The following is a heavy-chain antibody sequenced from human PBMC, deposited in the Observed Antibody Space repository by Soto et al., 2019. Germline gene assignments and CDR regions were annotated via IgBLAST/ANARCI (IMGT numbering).Heavy chain of an antibody. CDR2: IIPILGIA. V-gene: IGHV1-69*02. CDR3: ARGPMGDAFDI. J-gene: IGHJ3*02. CDR1: GGTFSSYT. D-gene: IGHD1-26*01. Sequence: QVQLVQSGAEVKKPGSSVKVSCKASGGTFSSYTISWVRQAPGQGLEWMGRIIPILGIANYAQKFQGRVTITAEKSTSTAYMELSSLRSEDTAVYYCARGPMGDAFDIWGQGTMVTVSS.